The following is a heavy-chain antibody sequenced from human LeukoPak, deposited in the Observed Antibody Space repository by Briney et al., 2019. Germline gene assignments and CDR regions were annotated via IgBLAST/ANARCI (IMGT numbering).Heavy chain of an antibody. J-gene: IGHJ4*02. CDR3: ARFAGVFDY. V-gene: IGHV4-30-4*07. CDR2: IYYSGST. CDR1: GGSISSGGYS. Sequence: SETLSLTCAVSGGSISSGGYSWSWIRQPPGKGLEWIGYIYYSGSTYYNPSLKSRVTMSVDTSKNQFSLKLSSVTAADTAVYYCARFAGVFDYWGQGTLVTVSS. D-gene: IGHD7-27*01.